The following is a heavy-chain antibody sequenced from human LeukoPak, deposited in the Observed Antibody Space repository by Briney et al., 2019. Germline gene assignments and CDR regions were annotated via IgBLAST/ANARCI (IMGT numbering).Heavy chain of an antibody. CDR1: GFTFSSYA. Sequence: GGSLRLSCAASGFTFSSYAMSWVRQAPGKGLEWVSGISASGDITYYVDSVKGRFTISRDNSKNTLYLQMTSLRVEDTAVYYCARDLLGLHGFWGQGTLVTVSS. D-gene: IGHD5-24*01. V-gene: IGHV3-23*01. J-gene: IGHJ4*02. CDR3: ARDLLGLHGF. CDR2: ISASGDIT.